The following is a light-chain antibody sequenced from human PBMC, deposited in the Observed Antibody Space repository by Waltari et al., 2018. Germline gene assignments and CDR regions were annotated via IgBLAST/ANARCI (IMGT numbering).Light chain of an antibody. Sequence: EIKLTQSPVTLSSSPGERATLSCRASQSVGSSLVWYQHKPGQPPRLLIYNASKRATGISDRFSGTGSGTDFTLTISSLEPEDFAVYYCQQRSHFYTFGPGTRVDVK. J-gene: IGKJ3*01. V-gene: IGKV3-11*01. CDR1: QSVGSS. CDR2: NAS. CDR3: QQRSHFYT.